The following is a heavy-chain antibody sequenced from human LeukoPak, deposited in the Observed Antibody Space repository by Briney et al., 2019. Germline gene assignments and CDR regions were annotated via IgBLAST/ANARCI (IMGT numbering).Heavy chain of an antibody. CDR2: IYYSGST. V-gene: IGHV4-59*02. CDR1: GGSVTRYY. Sequence: SETLSLTCTVSGGSVTRYYWSWIRRTPGKGLEWIGYIYYSGSTNYSPSLKSRVTISVDTSKNQFSLKLSSVTAADTAVYYCARAGYYGSGSYALRTNYYYYYGMDVWGQGTTVTVSS. D-gene: IGHD3-10*01. J-gene: IGHJ6*02. CDR3: ARAGYYGSGSYALRTNYYYYYGMDV.